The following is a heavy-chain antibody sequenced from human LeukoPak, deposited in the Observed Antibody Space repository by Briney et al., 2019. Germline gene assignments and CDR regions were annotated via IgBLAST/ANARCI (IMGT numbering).Heavy chain of an antibody. D-gene: IGHD3-22*01. CDR1: GFTVSSNY. Sequence: GGSLRLSCAASGFTVSSNYMSCVRQAPGKGLEWGSVIYSGGSTYYADSVKGRFTVSRDNSKNSVYLQMNSLRAEDTALYYCARGLMGGYPHFDYWGQGTLVTVSS. CDR2: IYSGGST. J-gene: IGHJ4*02. CDR3: ARGLMGGYPHFDY. V-gene: IGHV3-53*01.